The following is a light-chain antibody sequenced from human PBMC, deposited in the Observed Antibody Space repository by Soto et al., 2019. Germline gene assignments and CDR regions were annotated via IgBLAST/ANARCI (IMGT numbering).Light chain of an antibody. CDR3: ASYAGNSKGV. CDR1: SSDVGGYNY. V-gene: IGLV2-8*01. CDR2: DVS. J-gene: IGLJ3*02. Sequence: QSALTQPPSASGSPGQPVTISCTGTSSDVGGYNYVSWYQQHPGKAPKLMIYDVSKRPSGVPDRFSGSKSGNTASLTVSGLQAEDEADDYCASYAGNSKGVFGGGTKLTVL.